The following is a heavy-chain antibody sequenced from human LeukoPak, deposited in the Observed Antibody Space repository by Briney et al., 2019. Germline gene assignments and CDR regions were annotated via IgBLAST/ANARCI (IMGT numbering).Heavy chain of an antibody. D-gene: IGHD3-16*01. Sequence: PSETLSLTCTVSGGSISSSSYYWGWIRQPPGKGREWIGSIYYSGSTYYNPSLKSRVTISVDTSKNQFSLKLSSVTAADTAVYYCARRSMITFGGVDYWGQEPWSPSPQ. CDR3: ARRSMITFGGVDY. CDR2: IYYSGST. J-gene: IGHJ4*01. V-gene: IGHV4-39*01. CDR1: GGSISSSSYY.